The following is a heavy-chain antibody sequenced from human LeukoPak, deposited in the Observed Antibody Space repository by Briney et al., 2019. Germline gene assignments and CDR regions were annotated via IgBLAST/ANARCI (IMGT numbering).Heavy chain of an antibody. CDR3: GRVVYSRFGELLYEYGAFDI. CDR1: GFTFSSYW. Sequence: GGSLRLSCAASGFTFSSYWMHWVRQAPGKGLVWVSRINSDGSSTSYADSVKGRFTISRDNAKNTLYLQMNSLRAEDTAVYYCGRVVYSRFGELLYEYGAFDIWGQGTMVTVS. J-gene: IGHJ3*02. V-gene: IGHV3-74*01. D-gene: IGHD3-10*01. CDR2: INSDGSST.